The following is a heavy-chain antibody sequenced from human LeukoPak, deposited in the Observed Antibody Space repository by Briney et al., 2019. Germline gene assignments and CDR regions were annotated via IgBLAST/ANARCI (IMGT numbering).Heavy chain of an antibody. J-gene: IGHJ6*02. D-gene: IGHD3-10*01. V-gene: IGHV4-59*01. Sequence: SETLSLTCTVSGGSISSDYWSWIRQPPGKGLEWIGYIYYSGSTNYNPSLKSRVTISVDTSKNQFSLKLSSVTAADTAVYYCARALEWFGDVYYYGMDVWGQGTSVTVSS. CDR2: IYYSGST. CDR1: GGSISSDY. CDR3: ARALEWFGDVYYYGMDV.